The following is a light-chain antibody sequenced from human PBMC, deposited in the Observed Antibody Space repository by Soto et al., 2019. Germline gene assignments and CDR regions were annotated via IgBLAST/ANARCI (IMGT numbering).Light chain of an antibody. J-gene: IGKJ1*01. Sequence: DIQMTQSPSTLSASVGDRVTITCRASQTISSWLAWYQQKPGKAPNLLIYQASTLQSGVSSRFSGSGSGTEFTLTISSLQPDDFASYYCQQYKSDSWTFGQGTTVEGK. CDR2: QAS. V-gene: IGKV1-5*03. CDR3: QQYKSDSWT. CDR1: QTISSW.